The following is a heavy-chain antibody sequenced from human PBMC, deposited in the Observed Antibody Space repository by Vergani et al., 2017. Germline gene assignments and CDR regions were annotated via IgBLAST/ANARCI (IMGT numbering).Heavy chain of an antibody. CDR3: ARSYSSGCSYYYYYGVDV. V-gene: IGHV1-69*12. J-gene: IGHJ6*02. D-gene: IGHD6-19*01. CDR2: IIPIFGTA. CDR1: GGTFSSYA. Sequence: QVQLVQSGAEVKKPGSSVKVSCKASGGTFSSYAISWVRQAPGQGLEWMGGIIPIFGTANYAQKFQGRVTITADESTSSAYMELSSLRSEDTAVYYCARSYSSGCSYYYYYGVDVWGQGTTVTVSS.